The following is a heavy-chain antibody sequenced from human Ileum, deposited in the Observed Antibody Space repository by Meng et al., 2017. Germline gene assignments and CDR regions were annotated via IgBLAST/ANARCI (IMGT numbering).Heavy chain of an antibody. CDR1: GFTFSDYY. J-gene: IGHJ3*02. Sequence: GGSLRLSRAASGFTFSDYYMSWIRQAPGKVLEWVSYISSSGSTIYYADSVKGRFTISRDNAKNSLYLQMNSLRAEDTAVYYCARDWLLWFGEQNAFDIWGQGTMVTVSS. V-gene: IGHV3-11*04. D-gene: IGHD3-10*01. CDR3: ARDWLLWFGEQNAFDI. CDR2: ISSSGSTI.